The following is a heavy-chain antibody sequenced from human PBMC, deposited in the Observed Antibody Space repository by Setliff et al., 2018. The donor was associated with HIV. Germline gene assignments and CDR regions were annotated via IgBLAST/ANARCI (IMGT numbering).Heavy chain of an antibody. CDR3: ARRGYDAFDI. J-gene: IGHJ3*02. CDR2: ITHSGST. Sequence: SETLSLTCAVYGGSFSGYYWTWIRQPPGKGLEWIGEITHSGSTNYNPSLETRVTISVDTSKNQFSLKLSSVTAADTAVYYCARRGYDAFDIWGQGTMVTVSS. CDR1: GGSFSGYY. D-gene: IGHD2-15*01. V-gene: IGHV4-34*01.